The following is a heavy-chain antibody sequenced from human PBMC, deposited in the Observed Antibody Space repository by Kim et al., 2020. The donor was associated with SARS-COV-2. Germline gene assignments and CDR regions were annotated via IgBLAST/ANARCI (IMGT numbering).Heavy chain of an antibody. V-gene: IGHV3-23*01. J-gene: IGHJ4*02. CDR3: AKSPYSVPGHFDS. CDR2: ISRSGTDT. D-gene: IGHD2-21*01. Sequence: GGSLRLSCATSGFTFSTYGMSWVRQAPGKGLEWVSGISRSGTDTYYADAVEGRFTISRDNSKNILNLQINGLRAEDTAVYYCAKSPYSVPGHFDSWGQGALVTVSS. CDR1: GFTFSTYG.